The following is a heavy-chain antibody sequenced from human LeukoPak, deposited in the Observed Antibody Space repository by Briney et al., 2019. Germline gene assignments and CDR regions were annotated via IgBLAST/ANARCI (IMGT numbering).Heavy chain of an antibody. Sequence: GASVKVSCKASGYTFTGCYMHWVRQAPGQGLEWMGWINPNSGGTNYAQKFQGRVTMTRDTSISTAYMELSRLRSDDTAVYYCARGRTTVVRRVSYYFDYWGQGTLVTVSS. V-gene: IGHV1-2*02. CDR2: INPNSGGT. D-gene: IGHD4-23*01. J-gene: IGHJ4*02. CDR1: GYTFTGCY. CDR3: ARGRTTVVRRVSYYFDY.